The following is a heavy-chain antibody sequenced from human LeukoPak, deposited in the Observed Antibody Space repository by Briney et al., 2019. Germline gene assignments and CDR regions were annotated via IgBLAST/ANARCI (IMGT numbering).Heavy chain of an antibody. J-gene: IGHJ4*02. CDR2: IYYSGST. Sequence: SETLSLTCTVSGGSVSSGSYYWSWIRQPPGKGLEWIGYIYYSGSTNYNPSLKSRVTISVDTSKNQFSLKLSSVTAADTAVYYCARVNDFWSGYPIDYWGQGTRVTVSS. CDR3: ARVNDFWSGYPIDY. V-gene: IGHV4-61*01. D-gene: IGHD3-3*01. CDR1: GGSVSSGSYY.